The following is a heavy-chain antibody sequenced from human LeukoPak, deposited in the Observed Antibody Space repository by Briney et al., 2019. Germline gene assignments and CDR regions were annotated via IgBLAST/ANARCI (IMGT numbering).Heavy chain of an antibody. Sequence: GVSLRLSCAASGFTFSSYWTTWIRQAPGKGLEWVANIKQDGSEKYYVDSVKGRFTISRDNAKNSLYLQMNSLRAEDTAVYYCARDTGGGYSCYDCWGQGTLVTVSS. CDR2: IKQDGSEK. D-gene: IGHD5-18*01. J-gene: IGHJ4*02. V-gene: IGHV3-7*01. CDR1: GFTFSSYW. CDR3: ARDTGGGYSCYDC.